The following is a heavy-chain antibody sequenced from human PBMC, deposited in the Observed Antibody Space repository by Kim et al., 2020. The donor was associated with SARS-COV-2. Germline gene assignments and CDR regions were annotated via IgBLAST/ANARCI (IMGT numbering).Heavy chain of an antibody. Sequence: PPLKTRVPISVDTSKNQFSLKLSSVTATDTAVYYCARHQWLVPDWYFDLWGRGTLVTVSS. D-gene: IGHD6-19*01. V-gene: IGHV4-39*01. CDR3: ARHQWLVPDWYFDL. J-gene: IGHJ2*01.